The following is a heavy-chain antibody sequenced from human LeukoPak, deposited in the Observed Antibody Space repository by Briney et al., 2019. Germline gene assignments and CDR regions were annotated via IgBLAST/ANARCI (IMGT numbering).Heavy chain of an antibody. CDR1: GFTFSSYD. D-gene: IGHD6-13*01. Sequence: GGSLRLSCAASGFTFSSYDMHWVRQATGKGLEWVSAIGTAGDTYYPGSVKGRFTISRENAKNSLYLQMNSLRAGDTAVYYCARAGRAAAGSRYYYYYYMDVWGKGTTVTISS. CDR3: ARAGRAAAGSRYYYYYYMDV. J-gene: IGHJ6*03. V-gene: IGHV3-13*01. CDR2: IGTAGDT.